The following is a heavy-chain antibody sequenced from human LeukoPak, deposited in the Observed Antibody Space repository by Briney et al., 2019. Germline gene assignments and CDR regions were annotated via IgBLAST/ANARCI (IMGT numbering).Heavy chain of an antibody. V-gene: IGHV3-23*01. CDR1: GFTLRTND. Sequence: GGSLRLSCITSGFTLRTNDMSWVRQAPGKGLEWISGISGSGASTYYADSVKGRFTISRDDSRNTLYLQMNSLRGDDTAVYYCAKDVGKWESLHFFDYWGQGTLVTVSS. J-gene: IGHJ4*02. CDR3: AKDVGKWESLHFFDY. CDR2: ISGSGAST. D-gene: IGHD1-26*01.